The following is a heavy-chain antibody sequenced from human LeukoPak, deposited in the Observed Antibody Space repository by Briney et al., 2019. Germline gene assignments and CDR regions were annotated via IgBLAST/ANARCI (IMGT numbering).Heavy chain of an antibody. Sequence: GGSLRLSCAASGFTFSSYGIHWVRQAPGKGLEWVAVIWYDGSYKYYADSVKGRLTISRDNPKNTVDLQMNSLRVEDTAVYYCAREGGRRLQFFPHAFDPWGQGTLVTVSS. CDR3: AREGGRRLQFFPHAFDP. V-gene: IGHV3-33*01. D-gene: IGHD3-3*01. CDR2: IWYDGSYK. J-gene: IGHJ5*02. CDR1: GFTFSSYG.